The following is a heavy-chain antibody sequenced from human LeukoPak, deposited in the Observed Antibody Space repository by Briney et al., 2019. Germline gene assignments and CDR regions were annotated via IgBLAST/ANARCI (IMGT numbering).Heavy chain of an antibody. Sequence: SVKVSCKASGGTFSSYAISWVRQAPGQGLEWMGRIIPIPGIANYAQKFQGRVTITADKSTSTAYMELSSLRSEDTAVYYCAGESIVGATFPFDYWGQGTLVTVSS. CDR3: AGESIVGATFPFDY. CDR1: GGTFSSYA. V-gene: IGHV1-69*04. D-gene: IGHD1-26*01. J-gene: IGHJ4*02. CDR2: IIPIPGIA.